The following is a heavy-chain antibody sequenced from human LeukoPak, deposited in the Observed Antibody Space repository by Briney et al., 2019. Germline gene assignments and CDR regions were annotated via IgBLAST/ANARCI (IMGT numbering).Heavy chain of an antibody. CDR1: GGSFSGYY. J-gene: IGHJ6*02. CDR2: INHSGST. CDR3: ATSRSYSSSWYLTRSYYYYGMDV. D-gene: IGHD6-13*01. V-gene: IGHV4-34*01. Sequence: SETLSLTCAVYGGSFSGYYWSWIRQPPGKGPEWIGEINHSGSTNYNPSLKSRVTISVDTSKNQFSLKLSSVTAADTAVYYCATSRSYSSSWYLTRSYYYYGMDVWGQGTTVTVSS.